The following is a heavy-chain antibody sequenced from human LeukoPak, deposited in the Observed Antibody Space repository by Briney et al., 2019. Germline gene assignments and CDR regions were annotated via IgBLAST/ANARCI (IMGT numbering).Heavy chain of an antibody. Sequence: TGGSLRLSCAASGFTLNDYNMGWILQAPGKGLEWVAYISSGMYYADSVKGRFTISRDNAKNSLYLQMNSLRADDTAVYYCARRIWGADSQSHTFDIWGQGTMVTVSS. CDR3: ARRIWGADSQSHTFDI. J-gene: IGHJ3*02. CDR2: ISSGM. V-gene: IGHV3-11*01. CDR1: GFTLNDYN. D-gene: IGHD3-16*01.